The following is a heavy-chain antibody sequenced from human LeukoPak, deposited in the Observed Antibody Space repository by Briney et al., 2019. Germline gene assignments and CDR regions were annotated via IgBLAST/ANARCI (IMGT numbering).Heavy chain of an antibody. Sequence: PGGSLRLSCTASGFSLSGYWMSWVRQAPGKGPEWLANIKEDGSRRYYSESVRGRFTIPRDNSENSLYLQMNSLRAEDTAVYYCATHWRGRWGQGTLVTVSS. CDR3: ATHWRGR. CDR1: GFSLSGYW. D-gene: IGHD1-1*01. V-gene: IGHV3-7*03. J-gene: IGHJ4*02. CDR2: IKEDGSRR.